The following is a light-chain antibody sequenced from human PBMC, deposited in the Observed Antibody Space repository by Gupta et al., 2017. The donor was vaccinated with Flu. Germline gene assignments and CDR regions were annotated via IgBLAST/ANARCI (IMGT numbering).Light chain of an antibody. CDR1: QGISSS. J-gene: IGKJ2*01. Sequence: GDRVTITCRASQGISSSLAWYQQKPGKAPKLLIYAASTLQSGVPSRFSGSGSRTEFTLTISSLQPEDFATYYCQQLNSYPRTFGQGTKLEIK. CDR2: AAS. CDR3: QQLNSYPRT. V-gene: IGKV1-9*01.